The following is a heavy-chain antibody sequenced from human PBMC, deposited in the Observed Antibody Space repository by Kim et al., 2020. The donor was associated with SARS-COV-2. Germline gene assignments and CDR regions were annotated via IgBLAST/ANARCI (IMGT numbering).Heavy chain of an antibody. Sequence: GGSLRLSCAASGFTVSSNYMSWVRQAPGKGLEWVSVIYSGGSTYYADSVKGRFTISRDNSKNTLYLQMNSLRAEDTAVYYCASGVAATPDIPSGWVDPWGQGTLVTVSS. CDR2: IYSGGST. CDR1: GFTVSSNY. J-gene: IGHJ5*02. V-gene: IGHV3-66*02. D-gene: IGHD2-15*01. CDR3: ASGVAATPDIPSGWVDP.